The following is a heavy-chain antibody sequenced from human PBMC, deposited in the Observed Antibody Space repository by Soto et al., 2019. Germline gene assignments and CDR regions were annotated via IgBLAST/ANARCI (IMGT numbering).Heavy chain of an antibody. Sequence: GGSLRLSCAASEFTVSTSQMTWVRQAPGKGLEWVSVIFIGGTTQYAESVKGRFTISRDKSENTVVLQMNSVRAEDTAVYYCARLGPYASGTYSFRHNRFDPWGQGTQVTVSS. V-gene: IGHV3-53*01. D-gene: IGHD3-10*01. CDR1: EFTVSTSQ. J-gene: IGHJ5*02. CDR2: IFIGGTT. CDR3: ARLGPYASGTYSFRHNRFDP.